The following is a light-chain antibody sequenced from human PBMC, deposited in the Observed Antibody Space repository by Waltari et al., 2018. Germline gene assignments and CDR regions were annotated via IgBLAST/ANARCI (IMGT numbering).Light chain of an antibody. Sequence: QSALTQPPSASGSPGQSVTISCTGTSSDVGGYNCVSWYQQHPGKAPKLMIYDVSKRPSGVPARFSGSKSGNTAYLTVSGFQAEDEADYYCNSYAGSNSVLFGAGTKLTVL. CDR1: SSDVGGYNC. J-gene: IGLJ2*01. CDR2: DVS. V-gene: IGLV2-8*01. CDR3: NSYAGSNSVL.